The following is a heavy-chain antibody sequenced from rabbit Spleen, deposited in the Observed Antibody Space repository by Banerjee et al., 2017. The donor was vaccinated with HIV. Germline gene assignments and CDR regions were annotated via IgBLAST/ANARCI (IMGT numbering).Heavy chain of an antibody. D-gene: IGHD4-1*01. CDR2: IDPVFGST. V-gene: IGHV1S47*01. CDR1: GFDFSSYG. J-gene: IGHJ6*01. CDR3: ARDLTGVIGWNFGW. Sequence: QEQLVESGGGLVQPGGSLKLSCKASGFDFSSYGVSWVRQGPGKGLEWIGYIDPVFGSTNYATWVNGRFTISSDNAQNTVTLQLNSLTVADTATYFCARDLTGVIGWNFGWWGPGTLVTVS.